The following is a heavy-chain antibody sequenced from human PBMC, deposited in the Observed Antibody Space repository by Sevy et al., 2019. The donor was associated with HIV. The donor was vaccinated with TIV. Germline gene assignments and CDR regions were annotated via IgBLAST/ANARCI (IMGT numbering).Heavy chain of an antibody. Sequence: GESLKISCKASGYTFTGYYMHWVRQAPGQGLEWMGWINPNSGGTNYAQKFQGRVTMTRDTSISTAYMELSRLRSDDTAVYYCARVLEQWLVGGYWGQGTLVTVSS. J-gene: IGHJ4*02. CDR3: ARVLEQWLVGGY. V-gene: IGHV1-2*02. CDR2: INPNSGGT. CDR1: GYTFTGYY. D-gene: IGHD6-19*01.